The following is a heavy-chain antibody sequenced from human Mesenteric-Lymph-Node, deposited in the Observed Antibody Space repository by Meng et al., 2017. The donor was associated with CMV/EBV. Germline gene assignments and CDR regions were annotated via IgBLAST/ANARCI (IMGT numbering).Heavy chain of an antibody. V-gene: IGHV2-5*02. J-gene: IGHJ4*02. CDR3: AHSSGIAAAGPFYFDY. CDR1: GFSLSTSGVG. CDR2: IYWDDDK. Sequence: QITLKESGPTLVKPKHTLTLTFTVSGFSLSTSGVGVGWSRQPPGKALEWLAPIYWDDDKRYSPSLKSRLTITKDTSKNQVVLTMTNMDPVDTATYYCAHSSGIAAAGPFYFDYWGQGTLVTVSS. D-gene: IGHD6-13*01.